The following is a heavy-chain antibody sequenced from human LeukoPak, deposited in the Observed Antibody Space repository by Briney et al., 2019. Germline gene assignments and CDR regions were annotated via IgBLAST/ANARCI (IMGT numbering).Heavy chain of an antibody. Sequence: GRSLRLSCAGSGFSFSSYTMHWVRQAPGKGLEWVAIISYDGTNEYYADSVKGRFTISRDSSKNTLYLQVNSLRAEDTAVYYCARDIKWLGRYYYYGLDVWGQGTTVTVSS. V-gene: IGHV3-30*04. J-gene: IGHJ6*02. D-gene: IGHD6-19*01. CDR3: ARDIKWLGRYYYYGLDV. CDR1: GFSFSSYT. CDR2: ISYDGTNE.